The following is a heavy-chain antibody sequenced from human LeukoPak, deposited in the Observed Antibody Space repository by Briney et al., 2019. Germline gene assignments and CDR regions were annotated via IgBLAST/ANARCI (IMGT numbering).Heavy chain of an antibody. CDR2: IYYSGST. J-gene: IGHJ5*02. CDR3: ARDQYDSSGYYPYNWFDP. D-gene: IGHD3-22*01. V-gene: IGHV4-59*01. Sequence: PSETLSLTCTVSGGSISSYYWSWIRQPPGKGLEWIGYIYYSGSTNYNPSLKSRVTISVDTSKNQFSLKLSPVTAADTAVYYCARDQYDSSGYYPYNWFDPWGQGTLVTVSS. CDR1: GGSISSYY.